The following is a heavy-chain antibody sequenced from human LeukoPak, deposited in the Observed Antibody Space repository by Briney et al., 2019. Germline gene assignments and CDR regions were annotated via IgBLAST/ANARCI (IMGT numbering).Heavy chain of an antibody. CDR1: GFTFSSHS. CDR3: ARGGTYSSSSLNS. Sequence: PGGSLRLSCAASGFTFSSHSMHWVRQAPGKGLESVSSTNTDGNYIYYVESVRGRFTISRDNSKNTLYLQMGSLRPDDMGVYYCARGGTYSSSSLNSWGQGTLVTVSS. J-gene: IGHJ4*02. CDR2: TNTDGNYI. D-gene: IGHD6-6*01. V-gene: IGHV3-64*02.